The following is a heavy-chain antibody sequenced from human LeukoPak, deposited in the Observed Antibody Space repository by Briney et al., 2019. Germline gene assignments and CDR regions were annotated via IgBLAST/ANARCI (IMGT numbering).Heavy chain of an antibody. CDR2: ISSTSSFT. J-gene: IGHJ4*02. V-gene: IGHV3-11*06. D-gene: IGHD2-8*02. Sequence: GGSLRLSCAASGFTFSDYYMSWIRQAPGKGLEWISYISSTSSFTKYADSVKGRFTISRDNAKNSLYLQMNSLSVEDAAIYYCARIATGGPLDWGQGTLVIVSS. CDR1: GFTFSDYY. CDR3: ARIATGGPLD.